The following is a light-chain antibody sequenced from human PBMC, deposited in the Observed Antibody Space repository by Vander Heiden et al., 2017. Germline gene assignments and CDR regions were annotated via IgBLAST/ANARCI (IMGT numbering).Light chain of an antibody. V-gene: IGKV3-11*01. J-gene: IGKJ1*01. CDR3: QQRSNWPWT. CDR2: DAS. Sequence: EIVLTQSPATLSLSPGERATLSCRASQSVSSYLAWYQQKPGQAPRLLIYDASNRATGIPARSSGSGSGTDFTLTFSSLEPEDFAVYYCQQRSNWPWTFGQGTKVEIK. CDR1: QSVSSY.